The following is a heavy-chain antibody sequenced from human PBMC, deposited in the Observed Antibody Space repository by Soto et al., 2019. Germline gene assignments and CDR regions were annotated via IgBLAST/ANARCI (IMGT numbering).Heavy chain of an antibody. CDR3: ARDIAPAYVWGSYREIISEFDY. V-gene: IGHV3-21*01. Sequence: PGGSLRLSCAASGFTFSSYSMNWVRRAPGKGLEWVSSISSSSSYIYYADSVKGRFTIPRDNAKNSLYLQMNSLRAEDTAVYYCARDIAPAYVWGSYREIISEFDYWRQGTLVTVSS. J-gene: IGHJ4*02. CDR1: GFTFSSYS. CDR2: ISSSSSYI. D-gene: IGHD3-16*02.